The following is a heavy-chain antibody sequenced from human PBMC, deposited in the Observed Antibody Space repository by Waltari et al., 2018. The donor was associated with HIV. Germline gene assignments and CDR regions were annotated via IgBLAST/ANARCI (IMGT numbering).Heavy chain of an antibody. CDR2: ISNNGHST. J-gene: IGHJ6*02. D-gene: IGHD2-15*01. Sequence: SYAMHWVRQAPGKGLEYVSAISNNGHSTYYADSVKGRFTISRDNSKNTLNLQMSSLRAEDTAVYYCVKEGGYCSGGRCYYYGMDVWGQGTTVTVSS. CDR1: SYA. CDR3: VKEGGYCSGGRCYYYGMDV. V-gene: IGHV3-64D*06.